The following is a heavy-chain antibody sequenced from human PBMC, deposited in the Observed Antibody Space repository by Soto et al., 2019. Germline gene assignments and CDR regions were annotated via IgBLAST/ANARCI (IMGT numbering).Heavy chain of an antibody. CDR2: IGGSDGGT. CDR1: GFTFSSYA. CDR3: AKDFYSKNLHRITGTPDVEAAFDV. J-gene: IGHJ3*01. V-gene: IGHV3-23*01. Sequence: HPGGSLRLSCAASGFTFSSYAMSWVRQAPGKGLEWVSGIGGSDGGTYYADSVKGRFTISRDNSKSTLFLQMNSLRAEDTAAYYCAKDFYSKNLHRITGTPDVEAAFDVWGQGTLVTVSS. D-gene: IGHD1-20*01.